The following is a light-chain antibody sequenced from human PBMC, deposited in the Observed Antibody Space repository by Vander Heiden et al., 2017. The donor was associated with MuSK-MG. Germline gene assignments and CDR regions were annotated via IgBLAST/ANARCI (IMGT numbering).Light chain of an antibody. Sequence: KLVISGVSNRPSGVPDRFSGSKSGTSASLAITDLQVEDEADYYCQSYDSSLSGWVFGGGTKLTVL. J-gene: IGLJ3*02. V-gene: IGLV1-40*01. CDR2: GVS. CDR3: QSYDSSLSGWV.